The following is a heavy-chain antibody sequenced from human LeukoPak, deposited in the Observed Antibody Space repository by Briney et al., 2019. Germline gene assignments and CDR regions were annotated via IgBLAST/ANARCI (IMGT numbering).Heavy chain of an antibody. Sequence: GASVKVSCKASGYTFTSYDINWVRQATGQGLEWMGWMNPNSGNTSYAQKFQGRVTMTRNTSISTAYMELSSLRSEDTAVYYCARGYCSGGSCYSRGDAFDIWGQGTMVTVSS. J-gene: IGHJ3*02. CDR1: GYTFTSYD. CDR3: ARGYCSGGSCYSRGDAFDI. D-gene: IGHD2-15*01. V-gene: IGHV1-8*01. CDR2: MNPNSGNT.